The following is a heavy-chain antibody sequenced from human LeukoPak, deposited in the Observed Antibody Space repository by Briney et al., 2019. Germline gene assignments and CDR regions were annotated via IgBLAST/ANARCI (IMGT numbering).Heavy chain of an antibody. CDR3: ARDLAAASTGDIDY. CDR2: INPSGGST. J-gene: IGHJ4*02. D-gene: IGHD6-13*01. V-gene: IGHV1-46*01. CDR1: GYTFTSYY. Sequence: ASVKVSCKASGYTFTSYYMHCVRQAPGQGLEWMGIINPSGGSTNYAQKLKGRVTMTTDTSTSTAYMELRSLRSDDTAVYYCARDLAAASTGDIDYWGQGTLVTVSS.